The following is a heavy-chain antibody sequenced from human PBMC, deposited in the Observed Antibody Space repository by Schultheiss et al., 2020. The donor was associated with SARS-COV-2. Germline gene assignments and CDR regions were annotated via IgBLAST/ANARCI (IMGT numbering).Heavy chain of an antibody. D-gene: IGHD5-24*01. Sequence: SVKVSCKASGGTFSSYTISWVRQAPGQGLEWMGRIIPILGIANYAQKFQGRVTITADKSTSTAYMELSSLRSEDTAVYYCARGAIDGYNGYYFDYWGQGTLVTVSS. CDR2: IIPILGIA. V-gene: IGHV1-69*02. J-gene: IGHJ4*02. CDR3: ARGAIDGYNGYYFDY. CDR1: GGTFSSYT.